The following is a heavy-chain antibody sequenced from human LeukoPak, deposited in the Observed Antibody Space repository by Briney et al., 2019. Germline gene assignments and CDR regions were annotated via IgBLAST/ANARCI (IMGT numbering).Heavy chain of an antibody. Sequence: SQTLSLTCTVSGGPISSGSYYWSWIRQPAGKGLEWIGRIYTSGSTNYNPSLKSRVTISVDTSKNQFSLKLSSVTAADTAVYYCARARVPTVATPNWFDPWGQGTLVTVSS. CDR3: ARARVPTVATPNWFDP. D-gene: IGHD4-23*01. V-gene: IGHV4-61*02. CDR2: IYTSGST. CDR1: GGPISSGSYY. J-gene: IGHJ5*02.